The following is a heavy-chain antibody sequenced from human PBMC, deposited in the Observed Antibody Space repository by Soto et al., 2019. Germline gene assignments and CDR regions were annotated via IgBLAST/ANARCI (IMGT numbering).Heavy chain of an antibody. D-gene: IGHD2-15*01. V-gene: IGHV5-10-1*01. J-gene: IGHJ6*02. CDR3: ARLVGDIVVVVATAGYYGMDV. CDR1: GYSFTSYW. CDR2: IDPSDSYT. Sequence: GESLKISCKGSGYSFTSYWISRVRQMPGKGLEWMGRIDPSDSYTNYSPSFQGHVTISADKSISTAYLQWSSLKASDTAMYYCARLVGDIVVVVATAGYYGMDVWGQGTTVTVSS.